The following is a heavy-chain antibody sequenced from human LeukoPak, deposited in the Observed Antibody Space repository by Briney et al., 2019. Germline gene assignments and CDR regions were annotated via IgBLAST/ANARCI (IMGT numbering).Heavy chain of an antibody. V-gene: IGHV3-23*01. D-gene: IGHD1-1*01. Sequence: PGGSLRLPCAASGFTFDVYGMSWVRQAPGMGREWVSSLRGNGDTFYADAVKGRFTLSRDESRNTVYLQLNNLRVEDTGVYYCAKANWVSNADAVLWGQGTLVTVSS. J-gene: IGHJ4*02. CDR1: GFTFDVYG. CDR2: LRGNGDT. CDR3: AKANWVSNADAVL.